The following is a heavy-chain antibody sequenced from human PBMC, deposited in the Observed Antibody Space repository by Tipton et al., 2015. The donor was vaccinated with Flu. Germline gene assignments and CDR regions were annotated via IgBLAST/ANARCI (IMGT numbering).Heavy chain of an antibody. CDR3: ARTDSGSYYPR. CDR1: GGSISSGNYY. Sequence: TLSLTCTVSGGSISSGNYYWTWIRQPAGKGLEWTGRISTSGSTNYNPSLKSRVTISVDTSNNQFSLKLSSVTAADTALYYCARTDSGSYYPRWGQGTLVTVSS. J-gene: IGHJ4*02. V-gene: IGHV4-61*02. CDR2: ISTSGST. D-gene: IGHD1-26*01.